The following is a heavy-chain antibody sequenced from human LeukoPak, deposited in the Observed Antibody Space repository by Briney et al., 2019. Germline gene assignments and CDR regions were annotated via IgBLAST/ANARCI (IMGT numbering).Heavy chain of an antibody. CDR3: ARDSRYYDILTCYPPYYYYYMDV. D-gene: IGHD3-9*01. Sequence: SESLSLTCTVSGGSISRYYWSWIRQPAGKGLEWIGRIYSRGSNKYNPSLKSRVTMSVDTSKNQFSLKLSSVTAADTAVYYCARDSRYYDILTCYPPYYYYYMDVWGKGTTVTISS. CDR1: GGSISRYY. J-gene: IGHJ6*03. CDR2: IYSRGSN. V-gene: IGHV4-4*07.